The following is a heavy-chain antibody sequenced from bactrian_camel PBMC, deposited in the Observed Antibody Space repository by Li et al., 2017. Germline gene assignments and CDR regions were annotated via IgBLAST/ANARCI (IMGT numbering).Heavy chain of an antibody. Sequence: HVQLVESGGGSVQVGGSLRLSCVASGDTIGRYCLGWFRQSPGKQREGVAALFTDGGRTYYADSVKGRFTISQDNAKNTVSLQMNSLKTEDTGVYYCAADLGSWCYEVLDFGYYGQGTQVTVS. J-gene: IGHJ6*01. D-gene: IGHD3*01. V-gene: IGHV3S1*01. CDR2: LFTDGGRT. CDR1: GDTIGRYC. CDR3: AADLGSWCYEVLDFGY.